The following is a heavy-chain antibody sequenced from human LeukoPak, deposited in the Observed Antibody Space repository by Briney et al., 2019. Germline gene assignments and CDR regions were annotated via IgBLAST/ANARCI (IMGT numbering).Heavy chain of an antibody. J-gene: IGHJ4*02. Sequence: GGSLRLSCAAPGFTFSSYWMSWVRQAPGKGLEWVANIKQDGSEKYYVDSVKGRFTISRDNAKNSLYLQMNSLRAEDTAVYYCARDRVWTVLYWGQGTLVTVSS. D-gene: IGHD6-13*01. V-gene: IGHV3-7*01. CDR1: GFTFSSYW. CDR3: ARDRVWTVLY. CDR2: IKQDGSEK.